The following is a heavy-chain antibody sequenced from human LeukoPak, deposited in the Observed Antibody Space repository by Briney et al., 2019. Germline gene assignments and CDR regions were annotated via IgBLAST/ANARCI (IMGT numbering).Heavy chain of an antibody. V-gene: IGHV3-74*03. D-gene: IGHD3-16*01. Sequence: GGSLRLSCAASGFTFSMFWIYWVRDAPGKGLVCVSRLNGEGSETMYADSVKGRFTISRDNAKNTLYLQMNSLRAEDTAVYYCARVRMGDDFNPFDYWGQGTLVTASS. CDR2: LNGEGSET. J-gene: IGHJ4*02. CDR1: GFTFSMFW. CDR3: ARVRMGDDFNPFDY.